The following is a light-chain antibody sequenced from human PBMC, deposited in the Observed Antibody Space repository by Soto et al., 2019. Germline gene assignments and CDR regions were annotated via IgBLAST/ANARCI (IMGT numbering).Light chain of an antibody. CDR1: SSDVGGYNY. CDR3: SSYTSSRTAV. J-gene: IGLJ7*01. CDR2: DVS. V-gene: IGLV2-14*01. Sequence: QSALTQPASVSGSPGQSITISCTGTSSDVGGYNYVSWYQQHPGKAPKLMIYDVSNRPSGVYNRFSGSKSGNTASLTISGLEAEDEADYYCSSYTSSRTAVFGGGTQLTVL.